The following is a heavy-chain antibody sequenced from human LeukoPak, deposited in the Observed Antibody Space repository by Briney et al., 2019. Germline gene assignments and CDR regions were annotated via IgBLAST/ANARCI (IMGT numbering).Heavy chain of an antibody. D-gene: IGHD1-26*01. CDR1: GGSISSGGYY. J-gene: IGHJ3*02. CDR2: IYYSGNT. V-gene: IGHV4-31*03. Sequence: PSQTLSLTCTVSGGSISSGGYYWSWIRQHPGKGLEWIGYIYYSGNTYYNPSLKSRVTISVDTSKNQFSLKLSSVTAADTAVYYCARDGYGVGASFRPMLAFDIWGQGTMVTVSS. CDR3: ARDGYGVGASFRPMLAFDI.